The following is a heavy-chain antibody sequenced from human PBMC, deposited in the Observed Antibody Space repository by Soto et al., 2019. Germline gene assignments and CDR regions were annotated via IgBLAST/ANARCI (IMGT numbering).Heavy chain of an antibody. J-gene: IGHJ6*02. CDR1: GGTFSSYA. CDR2: IIPILGTA. V-gene: IGHV1-69*06. Sequence: QVQLVQSGAEVKKPGSSVKVSCKASGGTFSSYAISWVRQAPGQGLEWMGGIIPILGTANYAQKFQGRVTITADKSTSTAYMELSSLRSEDTAVYYCARALRFLEWLSYGMDVWGQGTTVTVSS. CDR3: ARALRFLEWLSYGMDV. D-gene: IGHD3-3*01.